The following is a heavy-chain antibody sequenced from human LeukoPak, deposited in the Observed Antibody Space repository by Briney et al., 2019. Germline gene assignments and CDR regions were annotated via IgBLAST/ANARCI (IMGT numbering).Heavy chain of an antibody. CDR2: INQDGSGK. Sequence: PGGSLRLSCAASGFSIGTYWMTWARQVPGKGLEWVANINQDGSGKSYVDSVKGRFTSSRDNAKNSLYLQMNSLRAEDTAIYYCARGRSGPSGEYRTFDPWGQGTLVTVSS. D-gene: IGHD6-19*01. CDR1: GFSIGTYW. CDR3: ARGRSGPSGEYRTFDP. J-gene: IGHJ5*02. V-gene: IGHV3-7*01.